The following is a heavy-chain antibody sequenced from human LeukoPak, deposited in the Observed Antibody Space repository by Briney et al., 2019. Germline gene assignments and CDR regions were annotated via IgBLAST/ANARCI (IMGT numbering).Heavy chain of an antibody. V-gene: IGHV3-7*01. D-gene: IGHD6-19*01. J-gene: IGHJ4*02. CDR1: GFTFSNYW. CDR3: ARDDSSGRSWDY. Sequence: GGSLRLSCAASGFTFSNYWLSWVRQAPGKGLEWVANIKQDGSEAYYVDSMKGRLTISRDNAKNSLSLQMDSLRAEDTAVYYCARDDSSGRSWDYCGQGTLVTVSS. CDR2: IKQDGSEA.